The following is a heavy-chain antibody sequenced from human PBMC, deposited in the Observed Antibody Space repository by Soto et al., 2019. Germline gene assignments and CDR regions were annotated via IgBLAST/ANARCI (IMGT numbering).Heavy chain of an antibody. CDR1: GFSLSTSGVG. D-gene: IGHD4-17*01. Sequence: QITLKESGPTLVKPTQTLTLTCTLSGFSLSTSGVGVGWIRQSPGKALEWLAVIYWDDVKHYSPSLERRLTTTEDASESEVALTMTNMDPVDTATYYCARKGSGDSALDYWGQGILVTVSS. CDR3: ARKGSGDSALDY. CDR2: IYWDDVK. V-gene: IGHV2-5*02. J-gene: IGHJ4*02.